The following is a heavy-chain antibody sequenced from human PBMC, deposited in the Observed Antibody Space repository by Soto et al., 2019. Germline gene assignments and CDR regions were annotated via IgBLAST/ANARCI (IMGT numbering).Heavy chain of an antibody. Sequence: EVQLVESGGGLVQPGGSLRLSCAASGFTFSSYGMSWVRQAPGKGLEWVANIKQDGSEKYYVDSVKGRFTISRDNAKNSLYLQMNSLRAEATAVYYCARDWRVLWFGECFDYWGQGTLVTVSS. D-gene: IGHD3-10*01. J-gene: IGHJ4*02. CDR1: GFTFSSYG. V-gene: IGHV3-7*01. CDR3: ARDWRVLWFGECFDY. CDR2: IKQDGSEK.